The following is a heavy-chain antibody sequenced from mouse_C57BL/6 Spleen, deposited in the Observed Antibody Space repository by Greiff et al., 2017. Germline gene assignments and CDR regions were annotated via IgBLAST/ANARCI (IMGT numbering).Heavy chain of an antibody. CDR2: IDPSDSYT. J-gene: IGHJ4*01. CDR3: ARELRLYAMDY. V-gene: IGHV1-69*01. D-gene: IGHD1-1*01. Sequence: VQLQQPGAELVMPGASVKLSCKASGYTFTSYWMHWVKQRPGQGLEWIGEIDPSDSYTNYNQKFKGKSTLTVDKSSSTAYMQLSILTSEDSAVYYCARELRLYAMDYWGQGTSVTVSS. CDR1: GYTFTSYW.